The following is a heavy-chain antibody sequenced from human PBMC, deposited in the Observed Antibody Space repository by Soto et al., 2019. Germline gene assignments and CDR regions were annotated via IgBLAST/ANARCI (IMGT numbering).Heavy chain of an antibody. CDR3: SRHHGPTTSETWFDP. CDR2: ISTYSVDT. V-gene: IGHV1-18*01. CDR1: GYTFFTYD. Sequence: QVHLVQSGVEVKTPGASVKVSCQASGYTFFTYDISWVRQAPGQGLEWMGWISTYSVDTKYAQKFQGRVTITTDTSTTTAYLDLRSLRSDDTAVYYCSRHHGPTTSETWFDPWGQGTLVTVSS. D-gene: IGHD5-12*01. J-gene: IGHJ5*02.